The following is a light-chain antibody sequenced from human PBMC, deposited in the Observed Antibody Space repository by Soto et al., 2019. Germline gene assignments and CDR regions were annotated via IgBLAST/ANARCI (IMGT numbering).Light chain of an antibody. V-gene: IGLV2-23*02. CDR3: CSYAGTSSFVL. J-gene: IGLJ2*01. Sequence: QSALTQPASVSGSPGQSITISCTGTSTDVGSYYLVSWYQQLPGKVPKLVIYEVTKRPSGVSNRFSGSKSGNTASLTISGLQAEDEADYYCCSYAGTSSFVLFGGGTKLTVL. CDR2: EVT. CDR1: STDVGSYYL.